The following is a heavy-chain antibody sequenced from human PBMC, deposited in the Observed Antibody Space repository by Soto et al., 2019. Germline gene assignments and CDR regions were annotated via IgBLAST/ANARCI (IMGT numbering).Heavy chain of an antibody. CDR3: SKDWEFLGSSWFDY. V-gene: IGHV3-23*01. CDR1: GFTFSSYA. D-gene: IGHD6-13*01. Sequence: GGSLRLSCAASGFTFSSYAMSWVRQAPGKGLEWVSAISGSGGSTYYADSVKGRFTISRDNSKNTLYLQMNSLRAEDTAVYYCSKDWEFLGSSWFDYWGQGTLVTVSS. CDR2: ISGSGGST. J-gene: IGHJ4*02.